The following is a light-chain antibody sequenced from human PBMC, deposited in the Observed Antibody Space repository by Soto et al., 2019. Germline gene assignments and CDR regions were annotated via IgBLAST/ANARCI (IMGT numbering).Light chain of an antibody. CDR3: QEYNNYWT. J-gene: IGKJ1*01. CDR1: QTISRW. CDR2: TAS. V-gene: IGKV1-5*01. Sequence: DIQMTQSPSTLSASVGDTVTITCRASQTISRWLAWYQQKPGKAPRLLIYTASTLESGVPSRFSASGSATEFTLTISSLHPDDFATYYSQEYNNYWTFGQGTKVEVK.